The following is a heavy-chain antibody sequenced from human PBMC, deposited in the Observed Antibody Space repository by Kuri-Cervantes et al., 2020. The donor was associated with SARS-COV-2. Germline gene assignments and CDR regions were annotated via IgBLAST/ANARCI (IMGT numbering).Heavy chain of an antibody. D-gene: IGHD1-26*01. J-gene: IGHJ3*01. CDR2: ISDDGSNK. V-gene: IGHV3-30-3*01. Sequence: GWSLRLSCAVSGFTFSNYAMHWVRQAPGKGLEWVAVISDDGSNKFYADSVKGRFTISRDNSKNTLYLQMNSLRAEDTAVYYCARGCAWELLCAFDFWGQGTLVTVSS. CDR1: GFTFSNYA. CDR3: ARGCAWELLCAFDF.